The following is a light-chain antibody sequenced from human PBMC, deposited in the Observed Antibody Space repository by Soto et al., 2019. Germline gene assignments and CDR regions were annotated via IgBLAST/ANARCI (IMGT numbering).Light chain of an antibody. V-gene: IGLV2-23*03. J-gene: IGLJ2*01. CDR2: EGT. CDR3: SSYAGSTTFVV. CDR1: NSDVGSYNL. Sequence: QSALTQPASVSGSPGQSITISCTGTNSDVGSYNLVSWYQQHPGKAPKLMIYEGTKRPSGVSNRFSGSKSGNTASLTISGLQAEDEADYYCSSYAGSTTFVVFGGGTKLTVL.